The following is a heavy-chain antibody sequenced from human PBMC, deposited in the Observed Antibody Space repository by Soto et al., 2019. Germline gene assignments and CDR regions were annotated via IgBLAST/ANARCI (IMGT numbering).Heavy chain of an antibody. V-gene: IGHV3-7*01. CDR2: IKQDGSEK. D-gene: IGHD2-8*01. CDR3: ARERAML. Sequence: GGSLRLSCAASGFTFSNYWMNWVRQAPGKGLEWVANIKQDGSEKYYVDSVKGRFTISRDNAKNSLYLQMNSLRAEDTAVYYCARERAMLWGQGTLVTVSS. J-gene: IGHJ4*02. CDR1: GFTFSNYW.